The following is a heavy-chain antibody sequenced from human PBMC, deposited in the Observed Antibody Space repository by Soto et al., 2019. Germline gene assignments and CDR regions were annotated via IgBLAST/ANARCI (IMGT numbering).Heavy chain of an antibody. J-gene: IGHJ4*02. CDR2: ISWNSATL. V-gene: IGHV3-9*01. D-gene: IGHD3-22*01. CDR3: AKDVGSYYYDTSAYLDDY. Sequence: PGGSLRLSCVGSGFIFEDFAMNWVRQVPGKGLEWVSGISWNSATLAYADSVKGRFIVSRDNAKNILYLQMNSLRAEDAALYYCAKDVGSYYYDTSAYLDDYWGQGTLVTVAS. CDR1: GFIFEDFA.